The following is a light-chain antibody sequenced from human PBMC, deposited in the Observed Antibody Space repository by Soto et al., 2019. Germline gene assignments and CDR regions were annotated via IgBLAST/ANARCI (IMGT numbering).Light chain of an antibody. Sequence: DIQLAQSPSFLSPSIGESVTITCRASQVISTSLAWYQVKPGKAPKLLICAASTLESGVPSRFSATVSGTEFSLTITSLQPEDFATYYCQQSYSTPRTFGQGTKVDIK. CDR2: AAS. V-gene: IGKV1-9*01. J-gene: IGKJ1*01. CDR3: QQSYSTPRT. CDR1: QVISTS.